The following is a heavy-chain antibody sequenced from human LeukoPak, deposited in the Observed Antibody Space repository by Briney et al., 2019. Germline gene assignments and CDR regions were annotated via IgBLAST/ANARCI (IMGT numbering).Heavy chain of an antibody. V-gene: IGHV3-30*04. J-gene: IGHJ6*02. CDR3: ASADGLDYYYYGMDV. Sequence: GGSLRLSCAASGFTFSSYPMHWVRQAPGKGLEWVAVISYDGSDKYYADSVKGRFTISRDNSKNTLCLQMNSLRAEDTAIYYCASADGLDYYYYGMDVWGQGTTVTVSS. CDR1: GFTFSSYP. CDR2: ISYDGSDK.